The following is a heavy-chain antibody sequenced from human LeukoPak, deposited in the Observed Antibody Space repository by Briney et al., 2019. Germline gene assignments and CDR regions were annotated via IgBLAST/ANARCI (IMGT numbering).Heavy chain of an antibody. CDR2: ISVYNGNT. V-gene: IGHV1-18*01. CDR3: ARDGWELTQPPVSDY. J-gene: IGHJ4*02. Sequence: ASVKVSCKASGYTFSSYGISWVRQAPGQGLEWMGWISVYNGNTNYAQKVQGRVTTTTDTSTSTVYMELRSLRSDDTAVYYCARDGWELTQPPVSDYWGQGTLVTVSS. D-gene: IGHD1-26*01. CDR1: GYTFSSYG.